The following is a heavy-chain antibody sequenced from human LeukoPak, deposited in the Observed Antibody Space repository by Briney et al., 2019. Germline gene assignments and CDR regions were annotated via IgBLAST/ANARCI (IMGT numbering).Heavy chain of an antibody. J-gene: IGHJ4*02. D-gene: IGHD1-26*01. V-gene: IGHV3-33*01. CDR2: IWYDGSNK. CDR1: GFTFSSYG. Sequence: PGRSLRLSCAASGFTFSSYGMHWVRQAPGKGLEWVAVIWYDGSNKYYADSVKGRFTISRDNSKNTLYLQMNSLRAGDTAVYYCASGSYEFDYWGQGTLVSVSS. CDR3: ASGSYEFDY.